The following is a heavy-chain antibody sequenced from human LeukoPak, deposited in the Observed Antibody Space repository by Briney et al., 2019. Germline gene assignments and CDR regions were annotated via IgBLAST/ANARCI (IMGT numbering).Heavy chain of an antibody. V-gene: IGHV4-59*01. D-gene: IGHD3-10*01. CDR1: GGSISSYY. Sequence: SETLSLTCTVSGGSISSYYWSWIRQPPGKGLEWIGSIYHSGSTYYNPSLKSRVTISVDTSKNQFSLKLNSVIAADTAVYYCARATYHSGAGSYIYYYMDVWGKGTTVTVSS. J-gene: IGHJ6*03. CDR3: ARATYHSGAGSYIYYYMDV. CDR2: IYHSGST.